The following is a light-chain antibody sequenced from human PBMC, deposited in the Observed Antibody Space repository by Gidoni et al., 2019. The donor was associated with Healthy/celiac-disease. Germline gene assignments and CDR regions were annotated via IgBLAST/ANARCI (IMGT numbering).Light chain of an antibody. Sequence: IVMPQSPDSLAVSLGERATINCKSSQSVLYSSNNNNYLAWYQQKPGQPPKLLIYWASTRESGVPYRFSGSGSGTDFTLTISSLQAEDVAVYYCQQYYSTPITFGQGTRLEIK. CDR1: QSVLYSSNNNNY. J-gene: IGKJ5*01. CDR2: WAS. CDR3: QQYYSTPIT. V-gene: IGKV4-1*01.